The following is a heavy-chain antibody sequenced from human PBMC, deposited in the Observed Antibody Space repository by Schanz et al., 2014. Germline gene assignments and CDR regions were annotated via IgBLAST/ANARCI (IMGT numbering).Heavy chain of an antibody. D-gene: IGHD3-10*01. V-gene: IGHV3-48*01. J-gene: IGHJ4*02. CDR1: GFSFSDYS. Sequence: EVQLVESGGGLVQSGGSLRLSCAASGFSFSDYSMNWVRQAPGKGLEWITYIKISSDEYYTDSEKGRFTICRDTSKNTLYLKMSSLRAEDTALYSCAKERRDNYGTGTGYFEPWGQGTLVTVSS. CDR3: AKERRDNYGTGTGYFEP. CDR2: IKISSDE.